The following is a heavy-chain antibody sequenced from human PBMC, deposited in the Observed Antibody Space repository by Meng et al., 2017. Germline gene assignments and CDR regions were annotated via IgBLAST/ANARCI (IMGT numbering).Heavy chain of an antibody. CDR1: GGSISSCSYY. D-gene: IGHD6-19*01. CDR3: ASLRIAVAGINWFDP. Sequence: QRRPRGPRPGLGTPPETLSLTCTVSGGSISSCSYYWGWIRQPPGKGLEWIGSIYYSGSTYYNPSLKSRVTRSVDTSKNQFSLKLSSVTAADTAVYYCASLRIAVAGINWFDPWGQGTLVTVSS. CDR2: IYYSGST. V-gene: IGHV4-39*07. J-gene: IGHJ5*02.